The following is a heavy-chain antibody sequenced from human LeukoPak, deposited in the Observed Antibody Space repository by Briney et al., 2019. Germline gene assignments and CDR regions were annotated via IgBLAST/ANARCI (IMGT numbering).Heavy chain of an antibody. D-gene: IGHD3-10*01. CDR2: INPNSGGT. V-gene: IGHV1-2*02. J-gene: IGHJ6*03. CDR1: GYTFIGHY. CDR3: ARGPYYYYYMDV. Sequence: ASVKVSCKASGYTFIGHYIHWVRQAPGQGLEWMGWINPNSGGTNYAQKFQGRVTMTRDTSISTAYMELSRLRSDDTAVYYCARGPYYYYYMDVWGKGTTVTVSS.